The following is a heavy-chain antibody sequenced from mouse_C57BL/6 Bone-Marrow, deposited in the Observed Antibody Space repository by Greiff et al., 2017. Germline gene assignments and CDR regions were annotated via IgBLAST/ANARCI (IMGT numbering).Heavy chain of an antibody. V-gene: IGHV1-55*01. CDR3: ASRYCNYRGAMDY. J-gene: IGHJ4*01. Sequence: QVQLQQPGAELVKPGASVKMSCKASGYTFTSYWITWVKQRPGQGLEWIGDIYPGSGSTNYNEKFKSKATLTVDTSSSTAYMQLSSLTSEDSAVYYCASRYCNYRGAMDYWGQGTAVTVSS. D-gene: IGHD2-12*01. CDR1: GYTFTSYW. CDR2: IYPGSGST.